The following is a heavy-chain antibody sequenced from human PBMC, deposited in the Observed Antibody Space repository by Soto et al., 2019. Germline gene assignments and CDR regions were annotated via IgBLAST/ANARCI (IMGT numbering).Heavy chain of an antibody. CDR2: IYYSGST. D-gene: IGHD3-16*02. CDR1: GGSISSYY. J-gene: IGHJ3*02. V-gene: IGHV4-59*01. Sequence: SETLSLTCTVSGGSISSYYWSWIRQPPGKGLEWIGYIYYSGSTNYNPSLKSRVTISVDTSKNQFSLKLSSVTAADTAVYYCARERHDYVWGSYRYRGAFGIWEQGTMGAV. CDR3: ARERHDYVWGSYRYRGAFGI.